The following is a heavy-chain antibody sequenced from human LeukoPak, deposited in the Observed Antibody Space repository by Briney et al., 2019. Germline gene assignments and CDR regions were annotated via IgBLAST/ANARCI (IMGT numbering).Heavy chain of an antibody. CDR2: INWNSGRT. V-gene: IGHV3-20*01. J-gene: IGHJ3*02. D-gene: IGHD4-17*01. CDR1: GFTFDDYG. CDR3: AKVTTYGFDAFDI. Sequence: PGGSLRLSCVASGFTFDDYGMSWVRQAPGKGLEWVSSINWNSGRTAYADSVKGRFTISRDNAKNSLYLQVSSLRGEDTALYHCAKVTTYGFDAFDIWGRGTMVTVSS.